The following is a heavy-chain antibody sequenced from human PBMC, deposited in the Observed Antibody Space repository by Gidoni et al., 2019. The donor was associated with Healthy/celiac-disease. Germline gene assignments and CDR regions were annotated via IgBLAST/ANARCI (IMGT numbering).Heavy chain of an antibody. CDR3: ARGPYGGNSPFDY. CDR2: INHSGST. V-gene: IGHV4-34*01. CDR1: GGSFSGYY. J-gene: IGHJ4*02. Sequence: QVQLQQWGAGLLKPSETLSLTRAVYGGSFSGYYWSWIRQPPGKGLEWIGEINHSGSTNYNPSLKSRVTMSVDTSKNQFSLKLSSVTAADTAVYYCARGPYGGNSPFDYWGQGTLVTVSS. D-gene: IGHD4-17*01.